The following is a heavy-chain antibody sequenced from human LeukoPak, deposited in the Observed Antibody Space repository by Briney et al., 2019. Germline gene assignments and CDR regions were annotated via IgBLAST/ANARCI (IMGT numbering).Heavy chain of an antibody. D-gene: IGHD6-6*01. Sequence: PSETLSLTCTVSGGSLSSYYWSWIRQPPGRGLEWVGYIYYSGSTNYNPSLKSRVTISVDTSKNQFSLKLSSVTAADTAVYYCARGPRGGSSARDYWGQGTLVIVSS. CDR2: IYYSGST. V-gene: IGHV4-59*01. J-gene: IGHJ4*02. CDR1: GGSLSSYY. CDR3: ARGPRGGSSARDY.